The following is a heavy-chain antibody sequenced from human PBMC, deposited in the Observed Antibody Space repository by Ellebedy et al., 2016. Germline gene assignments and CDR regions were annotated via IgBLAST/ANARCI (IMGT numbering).Heavy chain of an antibody. D-gene: IGHD1-26*01. J-gene: IGHJ6*02. CDR1: GGSISSSSYY. V-gene: IGHV4-39*07. CDR2: IYYSGST. CDR3: ARDRLSGSYGMDV. Sequence: SETLSLTXTVSGGSISSSSYYWGWIRQPPGKGLEWIGSIYYSGSTYYNPSLKSRVTISVDTSKNQFSLKLSSVTAADTAVYYCARDRLSGSYGMDVWGQGTTVTVSS.